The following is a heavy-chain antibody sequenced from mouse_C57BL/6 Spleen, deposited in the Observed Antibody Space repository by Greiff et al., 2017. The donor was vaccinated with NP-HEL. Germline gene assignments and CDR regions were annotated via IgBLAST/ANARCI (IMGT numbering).Heavy chain of an antibody. J-gene: IGHJ1*03. Sequence: QVQLQQPGAELVKPGASVKLSCKASGYTFTSYWMHWVKQRPGRGLEWIGRIDPNSGGTNYNEKFKSKATLTVDKSSSTAYMQLSSLTSEDSAVYYCARSAVTTVVARWYFDVWGTGTTVTVSS. CDR2: IDPNSGGT. CDR3: ARSAVTTVVARWYFDV. V-gene: IGHV1-72*01. D-gene: IGHD1-1*01. CDR1: GYTFTSYW.